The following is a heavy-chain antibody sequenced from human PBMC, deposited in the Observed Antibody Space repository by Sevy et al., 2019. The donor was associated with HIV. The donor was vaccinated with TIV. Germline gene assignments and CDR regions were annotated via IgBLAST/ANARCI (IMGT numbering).Heavy chain of an antibody. J-gene: IGHJ6*02. Sequence: GGSLRLSCTASGFTFGDYAMSWFRQAPGKGLELVGFIRSKAYGGTTEYAASVKGRFTISRDDSKSIAYLQMNSLKTEDTAVYYCTRAKGLFGYYYYGMDVWGQGTTVTVSS. CDR2: IRSKAYGGTT. D-gene: IGHD2-21*01. CDR1: GFTFGDYA. V-gene: IGHV3-49*03. CDR3: TRAKGLFGYYYYGMDV.